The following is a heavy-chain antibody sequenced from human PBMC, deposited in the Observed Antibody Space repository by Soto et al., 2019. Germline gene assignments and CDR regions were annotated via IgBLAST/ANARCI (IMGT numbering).Heavy chain of an antibody. D-gene: IGHD5-18*01. CDR1: GGTFSSYT. CDR2: IIPILGIA. CDR3: ARDGVDTAMVSLKNYYYYMDV. Sequence: ASVKVSCKASGGTFSSYTISWVRQAPGQGLEWMGRIIPILGIANYAQKFQGRVTITADKSTSTAYMELSSLRSEDTAVYYCARDGVDTAMVSLKNYYYYMDVWGKGTTVTVSS. V-gene: IGHV1-69*04. J-gene: IGHJ6*03.